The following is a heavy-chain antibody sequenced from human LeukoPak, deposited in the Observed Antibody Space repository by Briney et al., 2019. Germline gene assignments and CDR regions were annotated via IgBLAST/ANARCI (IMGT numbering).Heavy chain of an antibody. CDR3: ARGALLLWFGESLMFDP. D-gene: IGHD3-10*01. V-gene: IGHV1-8*01. CDR1: GYTFTSYD. J-gene: IGHJ5*02. CDR2: MNPNSGNT. Sequence: SVKVSCKASGYTFTSYDINWVRQATGQGLEWMGWMNPNSGNTGYAQKFQGRVTMTRNTSISTAYMELSSLRSEDTAVYYCARGALLLWFGESLMFDPWGQGTLVTVSS.